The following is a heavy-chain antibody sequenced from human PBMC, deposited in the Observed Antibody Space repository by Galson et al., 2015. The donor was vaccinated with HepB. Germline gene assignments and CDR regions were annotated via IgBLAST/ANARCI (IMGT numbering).Heavy chain of an antibody. V-gene: IGHV4-4*02. J-gene: IGHJ4*02. D-gene: IGHD6-13*01. Sequence: ATLSLTCGVSGGSISSSNWWSWVRQPPGQGLVWIGEIYHGGSTNYNPSLKSRDTISVDKSKNQFSLRLSSVTAADTAVYYCTRSATRSWFFDSWGQGTLVTVSS. CDR1: GGSISSSNW. CDR3: TRSATRSWFFDS. CDR2: IYHGGST.